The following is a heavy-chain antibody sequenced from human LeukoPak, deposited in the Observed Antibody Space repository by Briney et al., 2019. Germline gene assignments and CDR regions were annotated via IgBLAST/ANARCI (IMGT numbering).Heavy chain of an antibody. CDR1: GGSIRSSDDY. D-gene: IGHD6-13*01. CDR3: AIKRRGSSWIDY. J-gene: IGHJ4*02. CDR2: IYYSGST. Sequence: PSETLSLTCSVSGGSIRSSDDYWGFVRQTPGKGLEWIGSIYYSGSTYYNPSLKSRVTISVDTSKNQFSLKLSSVTAADTAVYYCAIKRRGSSWIDYWGQGTLVTVSS. V-gene: IGHV4-39*01.